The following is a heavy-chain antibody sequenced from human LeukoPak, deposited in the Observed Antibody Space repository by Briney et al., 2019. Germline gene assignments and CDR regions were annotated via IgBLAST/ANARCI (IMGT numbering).Heavy chain of an antibody. CDR3: ARSKEDNHYYYYYMDV. V-gene: IGHV3-30*03. Sequence: GGSLRLSCAASGFTVSSNYMSWVRQAPGKGLEWVAVISYDGSNKYYADSVKGRFTISRDNSKNTLYLQMNSLRAEDTAVYYCARSKEDNHYYYYYMDVWGKGTTVTVSS. J-gene: IGHJ6*03. D-gene: IGHD2-15*01. CDR1: GFTVSSNY. CDR2: ISYDGSNK.